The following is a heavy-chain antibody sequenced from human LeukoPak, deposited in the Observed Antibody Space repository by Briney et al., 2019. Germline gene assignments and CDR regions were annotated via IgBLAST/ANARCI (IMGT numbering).Heavy chain of an antibody. J-gene: IGHJ4*02. CDR2: ISGSGGST. V-gene: IGHV3-23*01. CDR1: GFTFSSYG. CDR3: AKGRYQLLSLYFFDY. Sequence: GGTLRLSCAASGFTFSSYGMSWVRQAPGKGLEWVSVISGSGGSTYYADSVKGRFTISRDDSKNTLYLQMNSLRAEDTAVFYCAKGRYQLLSLYFFDYWGQGTLVTVSS. D-gene: IGHD2-2*01.